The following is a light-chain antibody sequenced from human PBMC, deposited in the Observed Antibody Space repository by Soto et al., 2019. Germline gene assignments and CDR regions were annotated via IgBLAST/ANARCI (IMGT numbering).Light chain of an antibody. CDR2: GAS. CDR1: QSVSSN. V-gene: IGKV3-15*01. CDR3: QQYHNWPYT. Sequence: EIVMTQPPATLSVSPGERATLSCRASQSVSSNLAWYQQKPGQAPRLLIYGASTRATGVPARFSGSGSATEFTLTISSLQSEDFAVYYCQQYHNWPYTFGQGTKVDIK. J-gene: IGKJ2*01.